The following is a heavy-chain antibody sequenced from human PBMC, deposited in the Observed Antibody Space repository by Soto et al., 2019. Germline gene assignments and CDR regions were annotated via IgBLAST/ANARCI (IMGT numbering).Heavy chain of an antibody. D-gene: IGHD3-16*01. V-gene: IGHV3-33*01. Sequence: PGGSLRLSCAASGFTFSSYGIHWVRQAPGKGLEWVAVIWYDGSNKYYADFVKGRFTISRDNSKNTLFLEMNSLRAEDTAVYYCARDSVAGGYYYYYGMDVWGQGTTVTVSS. J-gene: IGHJ6*02. CDR1: GFTFSSYG. CDR2: IWYDGSNK. CDR3: ARDSVAGGYYYYYGMDV.